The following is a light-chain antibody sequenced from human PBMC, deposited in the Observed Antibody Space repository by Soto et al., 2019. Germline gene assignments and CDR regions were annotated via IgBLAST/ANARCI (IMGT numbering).Light chain of an antibody. Sequence: EIVLTQSPGTLSLSPGERATLSCRASQSVSSSYLAWYQQKPGQAPRLLIYGASSRATGTPDRFSGSGSGTDFTLTISRLEPEDFAVYYCQQYCSSPWTFGPGTKVEIK. V-gene: IGKV3-20*01. CDR3: QQYCSSPWT. CDR1: QSVSSSY. J-gene: IGKJ1*01. CDR2: GAS.